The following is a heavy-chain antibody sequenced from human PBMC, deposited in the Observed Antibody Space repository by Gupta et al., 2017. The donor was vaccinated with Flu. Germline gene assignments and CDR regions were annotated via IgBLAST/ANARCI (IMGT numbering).Heavy chain of an antibody. CDR3: ASRNTVEMATRY. CDR1: GGSISSSSYY. Sequence: QLQLQESGPGLVKPSETLSLTCTVSGGSISSSSYYWGWIRQPPGKGLEWIGSIYYSGSTYYNPSLKSRVTISVDTSKNQFSLKLSSVTAADTAVYYCASRNTVEMATRYWGQGTLVTVSS. V-gene: IGHV4-39*01. J-gene: IGHJ4*02. CDR2: IYYSGST. D-gene: IGHD5-12*01.